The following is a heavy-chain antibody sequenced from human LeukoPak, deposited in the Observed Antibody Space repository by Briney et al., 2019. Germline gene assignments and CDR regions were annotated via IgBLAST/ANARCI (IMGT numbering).Heavy chain of an antibody. Sequence: PGGSLRLSCAAPGFPFSDYYMSWIRQAPGKGLEWVSYISTSTSYTNYADSVKGRFTISRDNAKNSLYLQMNSLRADDTAVYYCARDHNYGYGAFDIWGQGTMVTVSS. CDR1: GFPFSDYY. J-gene: IGHJ3*02. V-gene: IGHV3-11*05. CDR2: ISTSTSYT. D-gene: IGHD5-18*01. CDR3: ARDHNYGYGAFDI.